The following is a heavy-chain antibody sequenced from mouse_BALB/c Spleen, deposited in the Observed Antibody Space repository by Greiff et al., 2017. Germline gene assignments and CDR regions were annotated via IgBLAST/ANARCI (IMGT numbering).Heavy chain of an antibody. Sequence: VQVVESGPGLVAPSQSLSITCTVSGFSLTSYGVHWVRQPPGKGLEWLGVIWAGGSTNYNSALMSRLSISKDNSKSQVFLKMNSLQTDDTAMYYCARDVYYGYDDYAMDYWGQGTSVTVSS. CDR3: ARDVYYGYDDYAMDY. D-gene: IGHD2-2*01. CDR2: IWAGGST. J-gene: IGHJ4*01. CDR1: GFSLTSYG. V-gene: IGHV2-9*02.